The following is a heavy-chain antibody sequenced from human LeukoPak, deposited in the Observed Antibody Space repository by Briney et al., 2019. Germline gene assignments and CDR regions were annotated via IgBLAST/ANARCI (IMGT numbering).Heavy chain of an antibody. V-gene: IGHV3-30-3*01. CDR1: GFTFNNYA. CDR2: KSYDGSNK. Sequence: PGGSLRLSCAASGFTFNNYAMHWVRQAPGKGLEWVAVKSYDGSNKYYADSVKGRFTISRDNSKNTLYLQMNSLRAEDTAVYYCARDGGEQLVGPFDYWGQGTLVTVSS. D-gene: IGHD6-6*01. CDR3: ARDGGEQLVGPFDY. J-gene: IGHJ4*02.